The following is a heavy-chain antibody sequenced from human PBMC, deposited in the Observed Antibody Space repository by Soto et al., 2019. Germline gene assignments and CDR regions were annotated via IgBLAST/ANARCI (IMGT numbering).Heavy chain of an antibody. CDR3: ARDSQYYDSSGYHRGSFDY. D-gene: IGHD3-22*01. J-gene: IGHJ4*02. Sequence: EVQLVESGGGLVQPGGSLRLSCAASGFTFSSYSMNWVRQAPGKWLEWVSYISSSSSTIYYADSVKGRFTISRDNAKNSVYLHMNSLRDEDTAVYYCARDSQYYDSSGYHRGSFDYWGQGTLVTVSS. CDR1: GFTFSSYS. CDR2: ISSSSSTI. V-gene: IGHV3-48*02.